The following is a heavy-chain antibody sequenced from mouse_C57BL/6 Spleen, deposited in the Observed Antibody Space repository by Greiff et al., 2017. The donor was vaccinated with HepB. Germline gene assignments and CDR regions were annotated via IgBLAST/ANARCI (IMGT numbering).Heavy chain of an antibody. CDR3: ARGEVYYGNYFDY. Sequence: VQLKESGPGLVKPSQSLSLTCSVTGYSITSGYYWNWIRQFPGNKLEWMGYISYDGSNNYNPSLKNRISITRDTSKNQFFLKLNSVTTEDTATYYCARGEVYYGNYFDYWGQGTTLTVSS. CDR2: ISYDGSN. CDR1: GYSITSGYY. J-gene: IGHJ2*01. V-gene: IGHV3-6*01. D-gene: IGHD2-1*01.